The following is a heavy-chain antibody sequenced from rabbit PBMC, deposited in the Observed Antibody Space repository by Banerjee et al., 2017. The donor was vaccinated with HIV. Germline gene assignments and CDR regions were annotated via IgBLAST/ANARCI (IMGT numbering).Heavy chain of an antibody. J-gene: IGHJ4*01. CDR1: GIDFSSYYY. Sequence: QSLEESGGDLVKPGASLTLTCTASGIDFSSYYYMCWVRQAPGKGLEWIACIYTGSSGSTWYATWVNGRFTISKTSPTTVTLQMTSLTAADTATYFCAREATRGWGDLDLWGPGTLVTVS. CDR2: IYTGSSGST. D-gene: IGHD4-1*01. V-gene: IGHV1S40*01. CDR3: AREATRGWGDLDL.